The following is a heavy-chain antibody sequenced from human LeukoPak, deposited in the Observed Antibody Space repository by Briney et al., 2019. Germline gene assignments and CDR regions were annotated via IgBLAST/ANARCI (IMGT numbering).Heavy chain of an antibody. V-gene: IGHV4-30-4*01. Sequence: SQTLSLTCTVPGGSISSGDYYWSWIRQPPGKGLEWIGYIYYSGTTFYNPSLKSRVIISLDTSKNQFSLRLSSVTAADTAVYYCASWLVVPAAIDYWGQGTLVTVSS. J-gene: IGHJ4*02. D-gene: IGHD2-2*02. CDR2: IYYSGTT. CDR3: ASWLVVPAAIDY. CDR1: GGSISSGDYY.